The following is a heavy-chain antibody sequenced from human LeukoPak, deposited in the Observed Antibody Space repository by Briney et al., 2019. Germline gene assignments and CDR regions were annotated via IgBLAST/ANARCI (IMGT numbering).Heavy chain of an antibody. D-gene: IGHD4-23*01. CDR1: GYTFTSNY. CDR2: IYPRDGST. CDR3: ARITYGDNHFDI. J-gene: IGHJ3*02. Sequence: ASVKVSCKASGYTFTSNYIHWVRQAPGQGLEWMGMIYPRDGSTSYAQKFQGRVTVTRDTSTSTVHMELSGLRSEDTAVYYCARITYGDNHFDIWGQGTMVTVSS. V-gene: IGHV1-46*01.